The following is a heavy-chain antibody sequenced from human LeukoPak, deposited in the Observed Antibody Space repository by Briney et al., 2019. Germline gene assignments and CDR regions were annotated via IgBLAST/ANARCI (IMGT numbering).Heavy chain of an antibody. CDR1: GFTFSTYW. J-gene: IGHJ4*02. Sequence: PGGSLRLSCAASGFTFSTYWMSWVRQAPGKGLEWVANIKQDGSEKHYVDSVKGRFTISRDNAKNSLYLQMNSLRAEDTAVYHCARALYGGNSNFNYWGQGTLVTVSS. V-gene: IGHV3-7*01. CDR3: ARALYGGNSNFNY. D-gene: IGHD4-23*01. CDR2: IKQDGSEK.